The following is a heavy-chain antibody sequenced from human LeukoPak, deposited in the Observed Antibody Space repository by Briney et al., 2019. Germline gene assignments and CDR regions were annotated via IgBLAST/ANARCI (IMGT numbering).Heavy chain of an antibody. CDR3: ATEVSYSSGWFDY. CDR1: GYTFTDYY. J-gene: IGHJ4*02. CDR2: VDPEDGET. V-gene: IGHV1-69-2*01. D-gene: IGHD6-19*01. Sequence: ASVKISCKVSGYTFTDYYMHWVQQAPGKGLEWMGLVDPEDGETIYAEKFQGRVTITADTSTDTAYMELRSLRSDDTAVYYCATEVSYSSGWFDYWGQGTLVTVSS.